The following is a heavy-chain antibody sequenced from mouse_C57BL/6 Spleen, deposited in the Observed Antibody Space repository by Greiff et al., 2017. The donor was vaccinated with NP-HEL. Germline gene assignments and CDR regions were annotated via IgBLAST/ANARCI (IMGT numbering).Heavy chain of an antibody. CDR2: IRNKANGYTT. D-gene: IGHD4-1*01. J-gene: IGHJ1*03. CDR1: GFTFTDYY. V-gene: IGHV7-3*01. Sequence: EVKLEESGGGLVQPGGSLSLSCAASGFTFTDYYMSWVRQPPGKALEWLGFIRNKANGYTTEYSASVKGRFTISRDNSQSILYLQMNALRAEDSATYYCARSWDLYFDVWGTGTTVTVSS. CDR3: ARSWDLYFDV.